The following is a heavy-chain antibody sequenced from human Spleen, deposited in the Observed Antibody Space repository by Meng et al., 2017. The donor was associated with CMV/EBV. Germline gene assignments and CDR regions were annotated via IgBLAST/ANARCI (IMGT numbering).Heavy chain of an antibody. V-gene: IGHV3-74*01. Sequence: GESLKISCTASGFTFNDYWLYWVRQAPGKGLVWVSRINSDGISTTYADSVRDRFTISRDNANNVLYLEMDSLRAEDTAVYFCARRTQLGYWTPDYYYGLDVWGQGTTVTVSS. J-gene: IGHJ6*02. D-gene: IGHD5-18*01. CDR1: GFTFNDYW. CDR3: ARRTQLGYWTPDYYYGLDV. CDR2: INSDGIST.